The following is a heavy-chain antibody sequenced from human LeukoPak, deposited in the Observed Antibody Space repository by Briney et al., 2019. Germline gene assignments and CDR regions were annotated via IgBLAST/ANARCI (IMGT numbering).Heavy chain of an antibody. CDR3: ARDGPRGYGSGSYYNLRYCYFDY. Sequence: ASVKVSCKASGYTFTGYYMHWVRQAPGQGLEWMGWINPNSGGTNYAQKFQGRVTMTRDTSISTAYMELSRLRSDDTAVYYCARDGPRGYGSGSYYNLRYCYFDYWGQGTLVTVSS. CDR1: GYTFTGYY. V-gene: IGHV1-2*02. D-gene: IGHD3-10*01. CDR2: INPNSGGT. J-gene: IGHJ4*02.